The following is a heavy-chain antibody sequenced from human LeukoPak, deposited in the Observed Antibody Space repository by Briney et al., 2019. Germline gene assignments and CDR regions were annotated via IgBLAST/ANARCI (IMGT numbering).Heavy chain of an antibody. D-gene: IGHD3-22*01. CDR3: ARRRYYYDSSGPD. Sequence: GGSLRLSCAASGFTVSSNYMSWVRQAPGKGLEWVSVIYSGGSTYYADSVKGRFTMSRDNSKNTLYLQMNSLRAEDTAVYYCARRRYYYDSSGPDWGQGTLVTVSS. J-gene: IGHJ4*02. V-gene: IGHV3-66*01. CDR2: IYSGGST. CDR1: GFTVSSNY.